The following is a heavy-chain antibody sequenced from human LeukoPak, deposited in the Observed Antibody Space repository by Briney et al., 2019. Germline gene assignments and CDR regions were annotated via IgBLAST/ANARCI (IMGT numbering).Heavy chain of an antibody. CDR3: ARAAAGMFLYYYGMDV. J-gene: IGHJ6*02. D-gene: IGHD6-13*01. Sequence: PGGSLRLSCAASGFTFSSYSMNWVRQAPGKGLEWVSSISSSSSYIYYADSVKGRFTISRDNAKNSLYLQMNSLRAEDTAVYYCARAAAGMFLYYYGMDVWGQGTTVTVSS. CDR2: ISSSSSYI. V-gene: IGHV3-21*01. CDR1: GFTFSSYS.